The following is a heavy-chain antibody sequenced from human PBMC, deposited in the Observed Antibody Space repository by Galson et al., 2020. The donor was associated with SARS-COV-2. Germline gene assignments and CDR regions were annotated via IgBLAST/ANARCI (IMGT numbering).Heavy chain of an antibody. J-gene: IGHJ4*02. CDR3: AKGAVGVTKDFGD. V-gene: IGHV3-23*01. Sequence: GGSLRLSCAASGFTFSNYGMSWVRQAPGKGLEWVSAISGGGGSTYYADSVKGRFTIYRDNSKNTLYLQMNSVRAEDTAAYYCAKGAVGVTKDFGDWGKGALVTVAS. CDR1: GFTFSNYG. D-gene: IGHD6-19*01. CDR2: ISGGGGST.